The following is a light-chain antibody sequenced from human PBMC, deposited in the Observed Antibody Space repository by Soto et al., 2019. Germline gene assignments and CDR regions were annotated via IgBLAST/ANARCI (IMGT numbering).Light chain of an antibody. CDR2: AAS. J-gene: IGKJ4*01. V-gene: IGKV1-27*01. Sequence: DIQMTQSPSSLSASLADRVTITCLASQGISNYLAWYQQRPGKVPKLLIYAASTLQSGVPSRFSGSGSGTDFTLTISSLQPEDVATYYCQKYNSAPLTFGGGTKVDI. CDR3: QKYNSAPLT. CDR1: QGISNY.